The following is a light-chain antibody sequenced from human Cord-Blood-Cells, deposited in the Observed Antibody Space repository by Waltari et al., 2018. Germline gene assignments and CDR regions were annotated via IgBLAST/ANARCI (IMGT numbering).Light chain of an antibody. J-gene: IGLJ1*01. V-gene: IGLV2-8*01. Sequence: QSALPHPPSASGSPGQSVTLSCTGTSSDVGGYNYVSWYQQHPGKAPKLMIYEVSKRPSGVPDRFSGSKSGNTASLTVSGLQAEDEADYYCSSYAGSNNYVFGTGTKVTVL. CDR3: SSYAGSNNYV. CDR1: SSDVGGYNY. CDR2: EVS.